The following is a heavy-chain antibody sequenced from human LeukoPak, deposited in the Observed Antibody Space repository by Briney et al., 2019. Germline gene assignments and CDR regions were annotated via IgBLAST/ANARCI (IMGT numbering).Heavy chain of an antibody. D-gene: IGHD3-3*01. Sequence: GASVKVSCKASGGTFSSYAISWVRQAPGQGLEWMGGIIPIFGTANYAQKFQGRVTITADESTSTAYMELSSLRSEDTAVYYCARNIYDFWSGYHRPFDYWGQGTLVTVSS. J-gene: IGHJ4*02. CDR2: IIPIFGTA. V-gene: IGHV1-69*01. CDR3: ARNIYDFWSGYHRPFDY. CDR1: GGTFSSYA.